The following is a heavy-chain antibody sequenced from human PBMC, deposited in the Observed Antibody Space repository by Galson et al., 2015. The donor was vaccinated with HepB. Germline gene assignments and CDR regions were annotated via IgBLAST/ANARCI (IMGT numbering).Heavy chain of an antibody. CDR2: ISGYNGNT. D-gene: IGHD6-19*01. V-gene: IGHV1-18*01. CDR3: ARAAVVVAGYYYMDV. Sequence: SVKVSCKASGDTFTSYGISWVRQAPGQGLEWMGWISGYNGNTNYAQKLQGRVTMTTDTSTRTAYMELRSLRSDDTAVYYCARAAVVVAGYYYMDVWGKGTTVTVSS. CDR1: GDTFTSYG. J-gene: IGHJ6*03.